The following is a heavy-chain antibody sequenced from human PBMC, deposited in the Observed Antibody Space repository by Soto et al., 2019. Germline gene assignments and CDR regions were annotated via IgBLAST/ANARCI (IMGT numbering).Heavy chain of an antibody. D-gene: IGHD6-13*01. CDR2: IFPGDSDT. CDR3: ARRGDCSSWYADAFDI. CDR1: GYRLANYW. V-gene: IGHV5-51*01. Sequence: GESLKISCKGSGYRLANYWIAWVRQMPGKGLEYMGIIFPGDSDTRYSPSFQGQVTFSADKSITTAYLQWSSLQASDTAMYYCARRGDCSSWYADAFDIWGQGTLVTVSS. J-gene: IGHJ3*02.